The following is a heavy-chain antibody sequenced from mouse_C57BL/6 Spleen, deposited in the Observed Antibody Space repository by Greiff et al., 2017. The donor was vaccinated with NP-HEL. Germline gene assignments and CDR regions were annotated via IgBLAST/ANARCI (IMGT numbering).Heavy chain of an antibody. CDR3: TRGTTVVANWYFDV. Sequence: DVMLVESGEGLVKPGGSLKLSCAASGFTFSSYAMSWVRQTPEKRLEWVAYISSGGDYIYYADTVKGRFTISGDNARNTLYLQMSSLKSEDTAMYYCTRGTTVVANWYFDVWGTGTTVTVSS. CDR1: GFTFSSYA. J-gene: IGHJ1*03. CDR2: ISSGGDYI. D-gene: IGHD1-1*01. V-gene: IGHV5-9-1*02.